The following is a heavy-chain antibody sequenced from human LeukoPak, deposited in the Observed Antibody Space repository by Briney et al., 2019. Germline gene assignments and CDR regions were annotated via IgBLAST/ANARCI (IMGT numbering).Heavy chain of an antibody. CDR3: AKGWELPDY. J-gene: IGHJ4*02. CDR1: GFTFSSYW. Sequence: GGSLRLSCAASGFTFSSYWMGWVRQAPGKGLEWVANIKQDGSEKYYVDSVKGRFTISRDNAKNSLYLQMSSLRAEDTAVYYCAKGWELPDYWGQGTLVTVSS. CDR2: IKQDGSEK. V-gene: IGHV3-7*01. D-gene: IGHD2-15*01.